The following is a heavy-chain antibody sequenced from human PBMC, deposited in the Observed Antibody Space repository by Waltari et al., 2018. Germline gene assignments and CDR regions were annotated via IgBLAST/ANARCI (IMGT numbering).Heavy chain of an antibody. CDR1: GGSFSGYY. Sequence: QVQLQQWGAGLLTPSETLSLTCAVYGGSFSGYYWSWIRQPPGKGLEWIGEINHSGSTNYNPALKSRVTISVDTSKNQFSLKLSSVTAADTAVYYCASPRPMFWSGYFDAFDIWGQGTMVTVSS. D-gene: IGHD3-3*01. V-gene: IGHV4-34*01. CDR3: ASPRPMFWSGYFDAFDI. CDR2: INHSGST. J-gene: IGHJ3*02.